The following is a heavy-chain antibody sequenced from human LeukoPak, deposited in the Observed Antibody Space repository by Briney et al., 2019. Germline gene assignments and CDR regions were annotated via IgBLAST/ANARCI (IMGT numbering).Heavy chain of an antibody. V-gene: IGHV3-23*01. J-gene: IGHJ4*02. CDR1: GFTFSSYA. D-gene: IGHD1-7*01. Sequence: GGSLRLSCAASGFTFSSYAMSWVRRAPGKGLEWVSAIRVGGETHYADSVKGRFTISRDSSENTLYLQMSGLRAEDTAVYYCAKGTRDAGYYFDYWGQGTLVTVSS. CDR3: AKGTRDAGYYFDY. CDR2: IRVGGET.